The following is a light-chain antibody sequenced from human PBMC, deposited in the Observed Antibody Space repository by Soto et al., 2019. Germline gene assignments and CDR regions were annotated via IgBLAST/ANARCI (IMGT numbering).Light chain of an antibody. Sequence: QSVLTQPPSVSGSPGQSVTISCSGTIDDVTAYYRVSWYQQTPGTVPKLMIYDVSNRPSGVPDRFSGSRSGNTASLTISVLQAEDEGDYYCSVYTRTSTYVFGTGTKVTVL. J-gene: IGLJ1*01. CDR2: DVS. V-gene: IGLV2-18*01. CDR3: SVYTRTSTYV. CDR1: IDDVTAYYR.